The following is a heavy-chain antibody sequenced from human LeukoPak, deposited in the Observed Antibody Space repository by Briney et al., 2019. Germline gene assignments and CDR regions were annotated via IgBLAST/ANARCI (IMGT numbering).Heavy chain of an antibody. Sequence: SGTLSLNCPFSGCSLSKCGYYWRWIRHHPGKGLEWIAYMSYSGITYYNPSLKSRVTMSVDTSKNQFSLRLSSVTAADTAVYYCARHYDLYYYTDVWGKGTTVTVSS. D-gene: IGHD3-22*01. CDR1: GCSLSKCGYY. CDR3: ARHYDLYYYTDV. V-gene: IGHV4-31*03. J-gene: IGHJ6*03. CDR2: MSYSGIT.